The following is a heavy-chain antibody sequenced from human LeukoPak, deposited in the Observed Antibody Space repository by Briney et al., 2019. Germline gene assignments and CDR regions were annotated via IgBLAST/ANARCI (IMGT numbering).Heavy chain of an antibody. J-gene: IGHJ3*01. D-gene: IGHD3/OR15-3a*01. CDR3: ARRGLVAGIYDLVYGFDL. CDR2: INPSGGST. Sequence: ASVKVSCKASGYTFTSYYMHWVRQAPGQGLEWMAIINPSGGSTSYAQKFQGRVTMTRDTSTSTVYMELSRLTSEDTAVYYCARRGLVAGIYDLVYGFDLWGQGTMVTVST. CDR1: GYTFTSYY. V-gene: IGHV1-46*01.